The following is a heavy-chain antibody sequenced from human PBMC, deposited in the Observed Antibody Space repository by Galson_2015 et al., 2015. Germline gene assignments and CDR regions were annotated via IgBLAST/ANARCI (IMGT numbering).Heavy chain of an antibody. CDR3: TRRGDYSDYGSDY. CDR2: IRSKANSYAT. CDR1: GITFSGSA. V-gene: IGHV3-73*01. D-gene: IGHD4-11*01. J-gene: IGHJ4*02. Sequence: SLRLSCAAPGITFSGSAMHWVRQASGKGLEWVGRIRSKANSYATAYAASVKGRFTISRDDSKNTAYLQMNSLKTEDTAVYYCTRRGDYSDYGSDYWGQGTLVTVSS.